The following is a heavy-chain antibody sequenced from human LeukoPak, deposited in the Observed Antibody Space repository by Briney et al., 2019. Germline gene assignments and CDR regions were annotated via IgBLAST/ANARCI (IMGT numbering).Heavy chain of an antibody. D-gene: IGHD3-3*01. V-gene: IGHV3-9*03. CDR3: AKGYTFHGVAHDSGYFDY. Sequence: PGGSLRLSCVTSGFTFGDYTMHWVRQVPGKGLEWLSGITWDGGNIAYADSVKGRSTISRDNAKSSLYLQMNSLRNEDMAFYFCAKGYTFHGVAHDSGYFDYWGQGTLVTVSS. CDR1: GFTFGDYT. J-gene: IGHJ4*02. CDR2: ITWDGGNI.